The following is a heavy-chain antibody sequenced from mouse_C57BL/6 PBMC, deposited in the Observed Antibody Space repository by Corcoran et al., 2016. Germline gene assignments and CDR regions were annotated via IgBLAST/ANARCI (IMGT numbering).Heavy chain of an antibody. CDR1: GYTFTSYD. CDR3: ERSDGSSADLFDY. J-gene: IGHJ3*01. CDR2: IYPSNGST. V-gene: IGHV1-85*01. Sequence: QVQLQQSGPELVKPGASVKLSCKASGYTFTSYDIHWVKQKPGQGLEWIGWIYPSNGSTKYNEKFKGKATLTVDTSSSTAYMELHSLTSEDSAVYVGERSDGSSADLFDYWGQGTLVTVSA. D-gene: IGHD1-1*01.